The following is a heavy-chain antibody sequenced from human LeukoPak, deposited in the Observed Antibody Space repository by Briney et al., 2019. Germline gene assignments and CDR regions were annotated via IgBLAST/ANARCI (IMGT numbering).Heavy chain of an antibody. V-gene: IGHV4-38-2*01. CDR1: GYSISSGYY. CDR2: IHHSGTT. Sequence: PSETLSLTCAVSGYSISSGYYWGWIRQPPGKGLEWIGSIHHSGTTYHNPSLKSRVTMSVDTSKNQFSLKLSSVTAADTAVYYCASTSRTLSWLDPWGQGTLVTVSS. J-gene: IGHJ5*02. D-gene: IGHD3-16*01. CDR3: ASTSRTLSWLDP.